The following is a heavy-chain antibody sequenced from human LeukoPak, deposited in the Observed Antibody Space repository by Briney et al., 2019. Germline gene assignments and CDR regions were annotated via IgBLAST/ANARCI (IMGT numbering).Heavy chain of an antibody. Sequence: EGSLRLSCAASGFIFSSYEMNWVRQAPGKGLEWVAFISDDGSRQHYADSVKGRFTISRDNSKNTLNLQMNSLRAEDTAVYYCVKDRTGTYTLDYWGQGTLVTVSS. D-gene: IGHD3-10*01. CDR2: ISDDGSRQ. J-gene: IGHJ4*02. V-gene: IGHV3-30-3*01. CDR1: GFIFSSYE. CDR3: VKDRTGTYTLDY.